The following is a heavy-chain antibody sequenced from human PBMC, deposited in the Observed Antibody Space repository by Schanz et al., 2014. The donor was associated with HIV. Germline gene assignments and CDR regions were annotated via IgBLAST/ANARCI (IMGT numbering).Heavy chain of an antibody. Sequence: QVQLVESGGGVVQPGRSLRLSCAASGFTFSNFAMHWVRQAPGKGLAWAAVIWYDGSSKYYADSVKGRFTISRDNSKNTLYLQMNSLRAEDSAVYYCAEALTSSAAGNFDPWGQGTLVTVSS. D-gene: IGHD6-13*01. J-gene: IGHJ5*02. V-gene: IGHV3-33*06. CDR1: GFTFSNFA. CDR2: IWYDGSSK. CDR3: AEALTSSAAGNFDP.